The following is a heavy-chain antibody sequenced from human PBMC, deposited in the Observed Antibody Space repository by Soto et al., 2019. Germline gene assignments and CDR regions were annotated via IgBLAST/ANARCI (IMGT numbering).Heavy chain of an antibody. J-gene: IGHJ6*02. V-gene: IGHV3-15*01. Sequence: GGSLRLSCAASGFTFSNAWMSWVRQAPGKGLEWVGRIKSKTDGGTTDYAAPVKGRFTISRDDSKNTLYLQMNSLKTEDTAVYYCTRNYYYYYYGMDVWGQGTTVTVSS. CDR2: IKSKTDGGTT. D-gene: IGHD4-4*01. CDR1: GFTFSNAW. CDR3: TRNYYYYYYGMDV.